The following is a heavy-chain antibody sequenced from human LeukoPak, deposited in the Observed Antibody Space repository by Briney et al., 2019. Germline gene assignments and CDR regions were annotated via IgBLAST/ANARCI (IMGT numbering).Heavy chain of an antibody. CDR2: IYTSGST. CDR3: ARENMVRGVIIYYYYYYMDV. D-gene: IGHD3-10*01. V-gene: IGHV4-61*02. J-gene: IGHJ6*03. CDR1: GGSISSGSYY. Sequence: KPSETLSLTCTVSGGSISSGSYYWSWIRQPAGKGLEWIGRIYTSGSTNYNPSLKSRVTISVDTSKNQFSLKLSSVTAADTAVYYCARENMVRGVIIYYYYYYMDVWGKGTTVTVSS.